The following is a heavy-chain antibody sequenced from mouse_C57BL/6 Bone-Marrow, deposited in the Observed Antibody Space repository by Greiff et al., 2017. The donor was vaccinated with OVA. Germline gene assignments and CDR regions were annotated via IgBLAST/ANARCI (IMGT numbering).Heavy chain of an antibody. CDR2: IDPENGDT. J-gene: IGHJ1*03. V-gene: IGHV14-4*01. D-gene: IGHD1-1*01. Sequence: VQLQQSGAELVRPGASVKLSCTASGFNIKDDYMHWVKQRPEQGLEWIGWIDPENGDTEYASKFQGKATITADTSSNTAYLQLSSLTSEDTAVYYCARGYYGSSFHWYFDVWGTGTTVTVSS. CDR1: GFNIKDDY. CDR3: ARGYYGSSFHWYFDV.